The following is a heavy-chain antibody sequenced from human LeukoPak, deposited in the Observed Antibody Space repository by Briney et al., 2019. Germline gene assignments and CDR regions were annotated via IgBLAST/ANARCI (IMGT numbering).Heavy chain of an antibody. CDR3: ARSGRTVTTHFDY. CDR1: GYTFVSYG. D-gene: IGHD4-17*01. J-gene: IGHJ4*02. CDR2: IGADNANT. V-gene: IGHV1-18*01. Sequence: ASEKVSCKASGYTFVSYGISWVRQAPGQGLEWMGWIGADNANTNYAQKLQGRVTMTTDTSTNTAYMELRSLTSDDTAVYFCARSGRTVTTHFDYWGQGTLVTVSS.